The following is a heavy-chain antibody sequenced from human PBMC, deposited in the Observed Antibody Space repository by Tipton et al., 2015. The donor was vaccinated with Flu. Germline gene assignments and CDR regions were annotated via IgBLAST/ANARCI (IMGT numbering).Heavy chain of an antibody. CDR1: GDSLISSSYS. V-gene: IGHV4-39*07. J-gene: IGHJ4*02. Sequence: TLSLTCTVSGDSLISSSYSWAWIRQSPGRGLEWIGTIYYTGNTFYNPSLQSRLTLSLDASKSQFSLTVRSVTAADTAVYYCAQARYFHFDSWGQGTLVIVSS. CDR3: AQARYFHFDS. D-gene: IGHD2-21*01. CDR2: IYYTGNT.